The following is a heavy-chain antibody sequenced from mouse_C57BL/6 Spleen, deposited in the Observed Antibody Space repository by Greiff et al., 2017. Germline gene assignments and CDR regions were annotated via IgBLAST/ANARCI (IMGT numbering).Heavy chain of an antibody. D-gene: IGHD1-1*01. CDR3: ASYITTVDYYAMDY. Sequence: DVKLVESGGDLVKPGGSLKLSCAASGFTFSSYGMSWVRQTPDKRLEWVATISSGGSYTYYPDSVKGRFTISRDNAKNTLYLQMSSLKSEDTAMYYCASYITTVDYYAMDYWGQGTSVTVSS. V-gene: IGHV5-6*02. CDR2: ISSGGSYT. J-gene: IGHJ4*01. CDR1: GFTFSSYG.